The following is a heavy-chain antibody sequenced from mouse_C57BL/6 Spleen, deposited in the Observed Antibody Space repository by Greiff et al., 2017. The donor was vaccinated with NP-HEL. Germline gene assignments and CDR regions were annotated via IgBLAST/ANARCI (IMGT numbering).Heavy chain of an antibody. CDR2: INPNNGGT. J-gene: IGHJ4*01. Sequence: EVQLQQSGPELVKPGASVKIPCKASGYTFTDYYMDWVKQSHGKSLEWIGDINPNNGGTIYNQKFKGKATLTVDKSSSTAYMELRSLTSEDTAVYDCARSGLEAYYSNYDAMDYWGQGTTVTVSS. CDR1: GYTFTDYY. CDR3: ARSGLEAYYSNYDAMDY. D-gene: IGHD2-5*01. V-gene: IGHV1-18*01.